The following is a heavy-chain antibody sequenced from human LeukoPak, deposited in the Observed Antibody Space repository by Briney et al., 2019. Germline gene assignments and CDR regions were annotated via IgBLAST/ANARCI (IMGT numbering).Heavy chain of an antibody. J-gene: IGHJ4*02. V-gene: IGHV4-59*01. D-gene: IGHD1-14*01. CDR3: ARDLGSY. CDR1: GGSISSYY. Sequence: SETLSLTCTVSGGSISSYYWSWIRQPPGKGLEWIGYIYYSGSTNYNPSLKSRVTISVDTSKNQFSLKLSSVTAADTAVYYCARDLGSYWGQGTLVTVSS. CDR2: IYYSGST.